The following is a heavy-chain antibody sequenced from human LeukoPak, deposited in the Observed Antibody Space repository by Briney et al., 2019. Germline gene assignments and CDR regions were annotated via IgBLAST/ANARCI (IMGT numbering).Heavy chain of an antibody. CDR2: FSGSGGST. CDR3: ARDPNGDYIGTFDM. Sequence: GGSLRLSCAASGFTFSNHGMHWVRQAPGKGLEWVSSFSGSGGSTQYADSVQGRFAISRDNSKNTLYLQMNSLRVEDTAMYFCARDPNGDYIGTFDMWGRGTMVSVSS. D-gene: IGHD4-17*01. V-gene: IGHV3-23*01. J-gene: IGHJ3*02. CDR1: GFTFSNHG.